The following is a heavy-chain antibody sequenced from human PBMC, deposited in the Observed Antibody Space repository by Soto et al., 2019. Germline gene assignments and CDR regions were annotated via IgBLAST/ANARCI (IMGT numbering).Heavy chain of an antibody. CDR3: ARVRNTEQRGLDY. D-gene: IGHD6-25*01. CDR2: INHSGNT. CDR1: GESFSGYH. V-gene: IGHV4-34*01. J-gene: IGHJ4*02. Sequence: SETLSLTCAVYGESFSGYHWSWIRQPPGKGLEWIGEINHSGNTNYNPSLKSRVTISVDTSKKQFSLKLTSVTAADTAVYYCARVRNTEQRGLDYWGQGTLVTVSS.